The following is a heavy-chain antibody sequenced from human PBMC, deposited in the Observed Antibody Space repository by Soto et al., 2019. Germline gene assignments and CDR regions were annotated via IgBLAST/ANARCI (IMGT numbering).Heavy chain of an antibody. CDR2: ISYDGSNK. CDR1: GFTFSSYG. Sequence: GGSLRLSCAASGFTFSSYGMHWVRQAPGKGLEWVAVISYDGSNKYYADSVKGRFTISRDNSKNTLYLQMNSLRAEDTAVYYCAKDHSSSNYYFDYWGQGTLVTSPQ. J-gene: IGHJ4*02. V-gene: IGHV3-30*18. CDR3: AKDHSSSNYYFDY. D-gene: IGHD6-6*01.